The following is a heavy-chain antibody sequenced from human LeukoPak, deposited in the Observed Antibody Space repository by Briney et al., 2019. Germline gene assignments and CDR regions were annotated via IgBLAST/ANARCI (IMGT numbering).Heavy chain of an antibody. Sequence: PSETLSLTCTVSGGSLSSYYWNWIRQPPGKGLEWIGYIYYSGCTNYNPSLKSRVTISVDTSKNQFSLNLTSVTAADTAVYYCARFTPQGYGWGGYNRFDPWGQGTLVTVSS. CDR2: IYYSGCT. D-gene: IGHD3-16*01. V-gene: IGHV4-59*01. CDR3: ARFTPQGYGWGGYNRFDP. J-gene: IGHJ5*02. CDR1: GGSLSSYY.